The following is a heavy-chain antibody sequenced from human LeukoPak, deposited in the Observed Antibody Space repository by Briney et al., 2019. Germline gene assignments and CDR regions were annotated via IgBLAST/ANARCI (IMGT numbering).Heavy chain of an antibody. Sequence: SETLSLTCTVSGVAINSYYWSWIRQPPGKGLEWIGYLYYTGSPSYNPSLEGRVTISVDASKNQFSLKLRSVTAADTAVFFCARGHRTDAFDIWGQGTRVIVSS. CDR2: LYYTGSP. CDR3: ARGHRTDAFDI. V-gene: IGHV4-59*01. J-gene: IGHJ3*02. CDR1: GVAINSYY.